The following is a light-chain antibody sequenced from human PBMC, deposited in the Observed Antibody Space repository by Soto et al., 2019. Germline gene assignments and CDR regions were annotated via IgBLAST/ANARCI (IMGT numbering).Light chain of an antibody. V-gene: IGKV3D-15*01. CDR2: YAS. J-gene: IGKJ5*01. CDR1: QRIGSN. Sequence: EIVMTQSPATLSVSPGERATLSCRASQRIGSNLAWYQQKPGQALRLLIYYASTRATGIPARFSGSGSGTEFTLTISSLQSEDFAFYYCQQYDNWPPSITFGQGTRLELK. CDR3: QQYDNWPPSIT.